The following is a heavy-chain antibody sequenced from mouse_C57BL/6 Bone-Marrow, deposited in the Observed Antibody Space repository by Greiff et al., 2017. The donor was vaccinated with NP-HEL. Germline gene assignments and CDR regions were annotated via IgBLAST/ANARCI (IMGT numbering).Heavy chain of an antibody. J-gene: IGHJ2*01. CDR2: IYPRSGNT. D-gene: IGHD1-1*01. CDR3: APYYGSLFDY. Sequence: QVHVKQSGAELARPGASVKLSCKASGYTFTSYGISWVKQRTGQGLEWIGEIYPRSGNTYYNEKFKGKATLTADKSSSTAYMELRSLTSEDSAVYFCAPYYGSLFDYWGQGTTLTVSS. V-gene: IGHV1-81*01. CDR1: GYTFTSYG.